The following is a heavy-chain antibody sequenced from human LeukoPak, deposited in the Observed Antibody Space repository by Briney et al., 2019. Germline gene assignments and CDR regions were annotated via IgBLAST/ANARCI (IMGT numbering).Heavy chain of an antibody. CDR2: IYYSGST. V-gene: IGHV4-30-4*01. CDR1: GGSISSGDYY. Sequence: SQTLSLTCTVSGGSISSGDYYWSWIRQPPGKGLEWIGYIYYSGSTYYNPSLKSRVTISVDTSKNQFSLKLSSVTAADTAVYYCAREATYYYGSGSPLHGMDVWGQETTVTVSS. CDR3: AREATYYYGSGSPLHGMDV. D-gene: IGHD3-10*01. J-gene: IGHJ6*02.